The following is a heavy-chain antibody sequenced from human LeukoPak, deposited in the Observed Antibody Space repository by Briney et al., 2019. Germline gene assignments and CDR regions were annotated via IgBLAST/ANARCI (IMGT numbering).Heavy chain of an antibody. CDR1: GGSITNLNYY. Sequence: SETLSLTCTVSGGSITNLNYYWTWIRQPAGKRLEWIGRIYTSGGTNYNPSLKSRVTMSVDRSRNQISLHLASLTAADTALYYCAGRGSSSGTFDIWGPGTFVTVSS. V-gene: IGHV4-61*02. CDR2: IYTSGGT. J-gene: IGHJ3*02. D-gene: IGHD3-10*01. CDR3: AGRGSSSGTFDI.